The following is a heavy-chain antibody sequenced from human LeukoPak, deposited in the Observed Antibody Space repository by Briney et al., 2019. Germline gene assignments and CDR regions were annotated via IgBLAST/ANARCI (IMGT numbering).Heavy chain of an antibody. CDR3: ARLLITIFGVVRYFDY. J-gene: IGHJ4*02. CDR1: GGSFSGYY. Sequence: SETLSLTCAVYGGSFSGYYWSWIRQPPGKGLEWIGEINHSGSTYYNPSLKSRVTISVDTSKNQFSLKLSSVTAADTAVYYCARLLITIFGVVRYFDYWGQGTLVTVSS. D-gene: IGHD3-3*01. CDR2: INHSGST. V-gene: IGHV4-34*01.